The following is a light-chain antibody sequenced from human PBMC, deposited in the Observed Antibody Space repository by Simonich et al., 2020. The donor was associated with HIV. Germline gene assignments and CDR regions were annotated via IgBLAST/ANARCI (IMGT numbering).Light chain of an antibody. CDR1: SSDVGCYNY. J-gene: IGLJ2*01. V-gene: IGLV2-14*01. CDR3: SSYTSSSNVV. CDR2: DVS. Sequence: QSDLTQPASVSGSPGQSITISCTGTSSDVGCYNYVSWYQQHPGKAPKLMIYDVSNRPSGVSNRFSGSKSGNTASLTISGLQAEDEADYYCSSYTSSSNVVFGGGTKLTVL.